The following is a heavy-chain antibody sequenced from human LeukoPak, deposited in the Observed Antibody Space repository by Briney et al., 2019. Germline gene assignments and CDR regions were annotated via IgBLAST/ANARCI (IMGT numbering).Heavy chain of an antibody. V-gene: IGHV1-18*01. Sequence: GASVKVSCKASGYTFTSYGISWVRQAPGQGLGWMGWISAYNGNTNYAQKLQDRVTMTTDTSTSTAYMELRSLRSDDTAVYYCARDLGPVAGNYFDYWGQGTLVTVSS. CDR2: ISAYNGNT. J-gene: IGHJ4*02. CDR3: ARDLGPVAGNYFDY. D-gene: IGHD6-19*01. CDR1: GYTFTSYG.